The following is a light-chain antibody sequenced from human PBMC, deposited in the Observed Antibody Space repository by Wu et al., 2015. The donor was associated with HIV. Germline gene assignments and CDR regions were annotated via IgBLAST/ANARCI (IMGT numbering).Light chain of an antibody. CDR3: HQYGSSPWT. V-gene: IGKV3-20*01. J-gene: IGKJ1*01. Sequence: RVXLSCRTSESVRNGFLAWYQQKPGQSPSLVVFDAAIRATGVPDRFRGSSSATNSHFFLTISRLEAEDSAVYFCHQYGSSPWTFGQGTKVEIK. CDR2: DAA. CDR1: ESVRNGF.